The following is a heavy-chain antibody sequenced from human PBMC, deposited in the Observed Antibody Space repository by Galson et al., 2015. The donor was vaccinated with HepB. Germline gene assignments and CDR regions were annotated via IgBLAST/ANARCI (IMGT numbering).Heavy chain of an antibody. CDR1: GFTFSSYA. Sequence: SLRLSCAASGFTFSSYAMSWVRQAPGKGLEWVSAISGSGGSTYYADSVKGRFTISRDNSKNTLYLQMNSLRAEDTAVYYCAKEPNRNCSGGSCQLYYFDYWGQGTLVTVSS. V-gene: IGHV3-23*01. CDR3: AKEPNRNCSGGSCQLYYFDY. CDR2: ISGSGGST. J-gene: IGHJ4*02. D-gene: IGHD2-15*01.